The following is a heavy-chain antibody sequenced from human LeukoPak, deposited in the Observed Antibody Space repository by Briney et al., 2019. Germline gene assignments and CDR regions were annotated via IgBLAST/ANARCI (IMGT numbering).Heavy chain of an antibody. Sequence: PSETLSLTCTVSGDSISSSSYYWGWIRQPPGKGLEWIGTIYYSGSTYYNPSLKSRVTISVDTSKNQFSLKLSSVTAADTAVYYCARGEWLVRSRLYYYYMDVWGKGTAVTISS. CDR1: GDSISSSSYY. J-gene: IGHJ6*03. CDR2: IYYSGST. D-gene: IGHD6-19*01. CDR3: ARGEWLVRSRLYYYYMDV. V-gene: IGHV4-39*07.